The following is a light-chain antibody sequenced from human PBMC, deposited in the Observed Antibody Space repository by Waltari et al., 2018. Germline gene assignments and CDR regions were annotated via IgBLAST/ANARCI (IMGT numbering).Light chain of an antibody. J-gene: IGKJ1*01. CDR2: AAS. CDR3: QQLDTYPRT. Sequence: IQLTQSTSTLYASVGDRVTITCRASQGISNFLAWYQQKPGKAPEVLIFAASTLRTGVPSRFSGRGSGTDFTLTISSLQPEDFATYFCQQLDTYPRTFGQGTKVEIK. V-gene: IGKV1-9*01. CDR1: QGISNF.